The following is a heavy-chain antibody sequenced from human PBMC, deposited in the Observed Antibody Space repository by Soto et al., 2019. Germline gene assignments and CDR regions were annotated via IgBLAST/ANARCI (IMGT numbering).Heavy chain of an antibody. CDR3: ARDRSINPTENWFET. J-gene: IGHJ5*02. D-gene: IGHD6-6*01. CDR2: IIPIFGTA. V-gene: IGHV1-69*01. CDR1: AGSFRSDA. Sequence: ASVXVAFKGSAGSFRSDAIIGVRQAPGQGLECMGRIIPIFGTANYAQKFQGRVTITADESTSTAYMELSSLRSEDTAVYYCARDRSINPTENWFETWGQGPL.